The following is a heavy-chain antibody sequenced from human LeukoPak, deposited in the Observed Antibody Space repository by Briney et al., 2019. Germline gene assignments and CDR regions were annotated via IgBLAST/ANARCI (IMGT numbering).Heavy chain of an antibody. V-gene: IGHV4-4*09. CDR1: GGSISSYY. CDR2: IYTSGST. J-gene: IGHJ6*03. D-gene: IGHD3-22*01. Sequence: PSETLSLTCTVSGGSISSYYWSWIRQPPGKGLEWIWYIYTSGSTNYNPSLKSRVTISVDTSKNQFSLKLSSVTAADTAVYYCARNPTYYYDSSGYDHYYYYYMDVWGKGTTVTVSS. CDR3: ARNPTYYYDSSGYDHYYYYYMDV.